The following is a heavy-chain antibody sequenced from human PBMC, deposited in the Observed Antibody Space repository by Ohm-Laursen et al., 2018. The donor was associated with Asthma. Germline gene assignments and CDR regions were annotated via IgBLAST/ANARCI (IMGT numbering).Heavy chain of an antibody. J-gene: IGHJ4*02. D-gene: IGHD3-22*01. CDR1: GFTFSSYN. V-gene: IGHV3-21*03. CDR3: STGRRYYDSSGYFPYYFDY. Sequence: SLRLSCAASGFTFSSYNMNWVRQAPGKGLEWVSSISSSSSYIYYADSLKGRFTVSRGNAKNSLYLQMNSLKTEDTAVYYCSTGRRYYDSSGYFPYYFDYWGQGTLVTVSS. CDR2: ISSSSSYI.